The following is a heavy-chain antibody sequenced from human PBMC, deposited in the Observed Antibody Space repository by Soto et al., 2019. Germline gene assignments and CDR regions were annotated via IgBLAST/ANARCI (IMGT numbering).Heavy chain of an antibody. Sequence: QVQLQESGPGLVKPSETLSLTCTVSGGSISNHYWSWIRQPPGKGLEWIGYIYYNGNTNYNPALKGPVTMSVDTSKNQISLKCSSVTAADTAVYYCTRANWYSEYWGQGTLVTVS. CDR1: GGSISNHY. CDR3: TRANWYSEY. V-gene: IGHV4-59*11. D-gene: IGHD7-27*01. CDR2: IYYNGNT. J-gene: IGHJ4*02.